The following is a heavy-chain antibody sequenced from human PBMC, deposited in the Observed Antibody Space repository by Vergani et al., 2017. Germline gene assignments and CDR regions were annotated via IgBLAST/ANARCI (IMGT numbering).Heavy chain of an antibody. D-gene: IGHD4-23*01. CDR3: ASQYDHNGNPGAFDI. CDR1: GGSLSSGSYY. J-gene: IGHJ3*02. CDR2: IYNSGST. V-gene: IGHV4-31*03. Sequence: QVQLQESGPGLLKPSQTLSLTCTVSGGSLSSGSYYWSWVRQRPGKGLEGIGYIYNSGSTYYNPSLKSRVTITVDESKNQFSLKLSSVTAADTAVYYCASQYDHNGNPGAFDIWGQGTQVTVSS.